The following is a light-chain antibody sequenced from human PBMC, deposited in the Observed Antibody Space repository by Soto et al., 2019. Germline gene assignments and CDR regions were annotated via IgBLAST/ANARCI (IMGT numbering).Light chain of an antibody. J-gene: IGKJ3*01. Sequence: DIVMTQSPLSLPVSPGEPASISCRSSHSLLHSNGYNYLDWYLQKPGQSPQLLIYLGSNRASGVPDRFSGSGSGTDFTLKISGVEAEDVGIYYCMQALEPPLTFGPGTKVDIK. V-gene: IGKV2-28*01. CDR1: HSLLHSNGYNY. CDR3: MQALEPPLT. CDR2: LGS.